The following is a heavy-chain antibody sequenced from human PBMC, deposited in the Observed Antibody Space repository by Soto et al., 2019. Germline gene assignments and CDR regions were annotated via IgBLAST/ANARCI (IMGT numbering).Heavy chain of an antibody. Sequence: QVQLQESGPGLVKPSQTLSLTCTVSGGSISSGDYYWSWIRQPPGKGLEWIGYINYSGSTYYNPSLKSRVTISVDPSKNQFSLKLSSVTAADTALYYCARDQQGFWSGYLPYNWFDPWGQGTLVTVSS. CDR3: ARDQQGFWSGYLPYNWFDP. CDR1: GGSISSGDYY. D-gene: IGHD3-3*01. V-gene: IGHV4-30-4*01. CDR2: INYSGST. J-gene: IGHJ5*02.